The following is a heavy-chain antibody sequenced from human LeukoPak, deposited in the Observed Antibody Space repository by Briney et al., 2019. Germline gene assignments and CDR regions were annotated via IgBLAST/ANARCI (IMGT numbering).Heavy chain of an antibody. J-gene: IGHJ4*02. D-gene: IGHD2-21*02. CDR1: GGSISSSSYY. V-gene: IGHV4-39*01. CDR2: IYYSGST. Sequence: SETLSLTCTVSGGSISSSSYYWGWIRQPPGKVLEWIGSIYYSGSTYYNPSLKSRVTISVDTSKNQFSLKLSSVTAADTAVYYCARHVPAIVVVTAILGYHDYWGQGTLVTVSS. CDR3: ARHVPAIVVVTAILGYHDY.